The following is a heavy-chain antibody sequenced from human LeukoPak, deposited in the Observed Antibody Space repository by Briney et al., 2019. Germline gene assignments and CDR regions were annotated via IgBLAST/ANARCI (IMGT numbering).Heavy chain of an antibody. Sequence: PSETLSLTCTVSGGSISSYYWSWIRQPPGKGLEWIGCILYSGSTNYNPSLKTQVTISIDTSKKRFSLNLSSVTAADTAVYYCARGRGRGWSSEVGAFDIWGQGRMVTVSS. J-gene: IGHJ3*02. CDR3: ARGRGRGWSSEVGAFDI. CDR2: ILYSGST. CDR1: GGSISSYY. V-gene: IGHV4-59*01. D-gene: IGHD6-19*01.